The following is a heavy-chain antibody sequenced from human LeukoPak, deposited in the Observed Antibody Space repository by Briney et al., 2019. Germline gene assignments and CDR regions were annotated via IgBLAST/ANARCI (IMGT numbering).Heavy chain of an antibody. CDR1: GGTFSSYA. V-gene: IGHV1-69*13. J-gene: IGHJ4*02. CDR3: ARHVDTAMAPYYFDY. CDR2: IIPIFGTA. Sequence: GASVKVSCKASGGTFSSYAISWVRQAPGQGLGWMGGIIPIFGTANYAQKFQGRVTITADESTSTAYMELSSLRSEDTAVYYCARHVDTAMAPYYFDYWGQGTLVTVSS. D-gene: IGHD5-18*01.